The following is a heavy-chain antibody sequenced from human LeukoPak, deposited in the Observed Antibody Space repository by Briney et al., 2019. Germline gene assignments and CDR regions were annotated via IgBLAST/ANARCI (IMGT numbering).Heavy chain of an antibody. Sequence: SETLSLTCTVSGGSISSGSYYWSWIRQPAGKGLEWIGRIYTSGSTNYNPSLKSRVTISVDTSKNQFSLKLSSVTAADTAVYYCARDPNYCSGGSCYSGWFDPWGQGTLVTVSS. V-gene: IGHV4-61*02. CDR3: ARDPNYCSGGSCYSGWFDP. J-gene: IGHJ5*02. CDR2: IYTSGST. D-gene: IGHD2-15*01. CDR1: GGSISSGSYY.